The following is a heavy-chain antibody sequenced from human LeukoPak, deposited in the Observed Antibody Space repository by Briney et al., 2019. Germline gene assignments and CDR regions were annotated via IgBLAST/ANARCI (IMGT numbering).Heavy chain of an antibody. CDR1: GGTFSSYA. CDR3: ARLPEYCSSTSCYRA. J-gene: IGHJ5*02. Sequence: SVKVSCKASGGTFSSYAISWVRQAPGQGLEWMGGIVPIFGTANYAQKFQGRVTITADESTSTAYMELSSLRSEDTAVYYCARLPEYCSSTSCYRAWGQGTLVTVSS. V-gene: IGHV1-69*13. D-gene: IGHD2-2*02. CDR2: IVPIFGTA.